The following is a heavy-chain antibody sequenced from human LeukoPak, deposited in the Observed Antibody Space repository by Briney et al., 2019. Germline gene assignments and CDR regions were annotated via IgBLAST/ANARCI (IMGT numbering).Heavy chain of an antibody. CDR2: INAGNGNT. CDR1: GYTFTSYA. CDR3: ARALGRIVGATIPNY. J-gene: IGHJ4*02. V-gene: IGHV1-3*01. Sequence: ASVKVSCKASGYTFTSYAMHWVRQAPGQRREWMGWINAGNGNTKYSQKFQGRVTITRDTSASTAYMELSSLRSEDTAVYYCARALGRIVGATIPNYWGQGTLVTVSS. D-gene: IGHD1-26*01.